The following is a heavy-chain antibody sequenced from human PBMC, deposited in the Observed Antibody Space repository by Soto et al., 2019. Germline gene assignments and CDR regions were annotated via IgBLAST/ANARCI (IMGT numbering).Heavy chain of an antibody. CDR1: GYPVTAYY. D-gene: IGHD3-3*01. J-gene: IGHJ3*02. Sequence: QLHLVQSGAVVKKPGASVTVSCSASGYPVTAYYMHWVRQAPGRGLEWMGGINPATGAAKYTQTFPGRVTMARDTSTSTVFMELGGLASEDPAGFYCARGGGVGVAGSAAFDMWGQGTLVTVSS. V-gene: IGHV1-2*02. CDR2: INPATGAA. CDR3: ARGGGVGVAGSAAFDM.